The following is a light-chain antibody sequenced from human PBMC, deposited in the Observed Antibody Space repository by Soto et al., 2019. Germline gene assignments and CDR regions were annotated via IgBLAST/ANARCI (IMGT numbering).Light chain of an antibody. CDR3: NSFPGSGTKAV. V-gene: IGLV2-14*03. CDR2: NVT. CDR1: TSDIGDYAY. J-gene: IGLJ1*01. Sequence: QSALTQPASVSGSPGQSIAISCTGSTSDIGDYAYVSWYQHHPGKAPKLMIYNVTYRPSGVSNRFSGSKSGTTASLTISGLQPEDEADYYCNSFPGSGTKAVFGTGTKVTVL.